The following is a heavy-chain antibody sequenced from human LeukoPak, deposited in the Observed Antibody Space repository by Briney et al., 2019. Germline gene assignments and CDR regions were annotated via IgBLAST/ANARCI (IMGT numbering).Heavy chain of an antibody. V-gene: IGHV3-23*01. D-gene: IGHD2-21*02. CDR1: GFTFSSYA. CDR2: ISGSGGST. J-gene: IGHJ4*02. CDR3: AKSYCGGDCYFLYDY. Sequence: GGSLRLSCAASGFTFSSYAMSWVRQAPGEGLEWVSAISGSGGSTYYADSVKGRFTISRDNSKNTLYLQMNSLRAEDTAVYYCAKSYCGGDCYFLYDYWGQGTLVTVSS.